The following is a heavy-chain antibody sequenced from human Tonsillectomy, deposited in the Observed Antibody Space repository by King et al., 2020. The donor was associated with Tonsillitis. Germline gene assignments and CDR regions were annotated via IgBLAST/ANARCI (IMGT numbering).Heavy chain of an antibody. CDR3: ARGTYDRRNWFDP. D-gene: IGHD3-22*01. CDR1: GFTFSSYS. V-gene: IGHV3-21*01. Sequence: QLVQSGGGLVKPGGSLRLSCAASGFTFSSYSMNWVRQAPGKGLEWVSSISSSSSYIYYADSVKGRFTISRDNAKNSLYLQMNSLRAEDTAVYYCARGTYDRRNWFDPWGQGTLVTVSS. CDR2: ISSSSSYI. J-gene: IGHJ5*02.